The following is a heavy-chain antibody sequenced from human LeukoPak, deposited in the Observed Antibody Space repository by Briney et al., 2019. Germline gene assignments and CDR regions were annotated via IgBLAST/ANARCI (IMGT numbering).Heavy chain of an antibody. CDR2: ISYDGSNK. V-gene: IGHV3-30-3*01. CDR3: ARGRNYDSSALGEGY. J-gene: IGHJ4*02. CDR1: GFTFSSYA. D-gene: IGHD3-22*01. Sequence: GGSLRLSCAASGFTFSSYAMHWVRQAPGKGLEWVAVISYDGSNKYYADSVKGRFTISRDNSKNTLYLQMNSLRAEDTAVYYCARGRNYDSSALGEGYWGQGTLVTVSS.